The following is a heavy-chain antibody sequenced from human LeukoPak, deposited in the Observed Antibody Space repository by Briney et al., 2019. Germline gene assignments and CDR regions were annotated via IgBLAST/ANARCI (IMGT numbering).Heavy chain of an antibody. CDR1: GFSFSSYG. V-gene: IGHV3-30*02. J-gene: IGHJ6*03. D-gene: IGHD1-7*01. CDR2: IRYDGSSK. CDR3: AKGWGITGTTDPYYMDV. Sequence: GGSLRLSCAASGFSFSSYGMHWVRQAPGKGLEWVAFIRYDGSSKYYSDSVKGRFTISRDNSKNTLYLRMNSLRAEDTAVYYCAKGWGITGTTDPYYMDVWGKGTTVTVSS.